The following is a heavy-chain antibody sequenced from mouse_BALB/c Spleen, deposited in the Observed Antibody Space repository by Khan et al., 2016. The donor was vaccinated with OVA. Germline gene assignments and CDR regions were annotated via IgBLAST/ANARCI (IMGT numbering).Heavy chain of an antibody. CDR3: SRGEVHYYGYGWFAY. CDR1: GYTFTDYS. V-gene: IGHV9-2-1*01. CDR2: INTETGEP. D-gene: IGHD1-2*01. J-gene: IGHJ3*01. Sequence: QIQLVQSGPELKKPGETVKISCKASGYTFTDYSIHWVKQAPGKGLKWMGWINTETGEPTYADDFKGRFAFSLETSASTAYLQINNLKNEVTATCVSSRGEVHYYGYGWFAYWGQGTLVTVSA.